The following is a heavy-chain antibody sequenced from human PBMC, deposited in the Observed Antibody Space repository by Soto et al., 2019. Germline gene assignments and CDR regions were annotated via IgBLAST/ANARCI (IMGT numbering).Heavy chain of an antibody. D-gene: IGHD1-1*01. J-gene: IGHJ4*02. V-gene: IGHV3-33*01. Sequence: QVQLVESGGGVVQPGRSLRLSCAASGFTFSSHGIHWVRQAPGKGLDWVAVIWYNGNNKYYADSVKGRFTISRDNSTNSVYLQMNSLRAEDTAVYYCARDRGAGTVPTDYWGQGTLVTFS. CDR2: IWYNGNNK. CDR1: GFTFSSHG. CDR3: ARDRGAGTVPTDY.